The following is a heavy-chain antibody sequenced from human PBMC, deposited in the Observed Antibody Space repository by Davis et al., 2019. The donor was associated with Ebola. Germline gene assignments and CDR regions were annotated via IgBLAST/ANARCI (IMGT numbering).Heavy chain of an antibody. CDR1: GFTFSGYA. CDR2: ISGYGEST. J-gene: IGHJ6*02. Sequence: GESLKISCEASGFTFSGYAMTWVRQAPGKGLEWVSMISGYGESTYYADSVRGRFTISRDNSKNTLYLQLNSLRADDTAIYFCAKGGTIYYYYGMDVWGQGTTVTVSS. CDR3: AKGGTIYYYYGMDV. V-gene: IGHV3-23*01. D-gene: IGHD1-14*01.